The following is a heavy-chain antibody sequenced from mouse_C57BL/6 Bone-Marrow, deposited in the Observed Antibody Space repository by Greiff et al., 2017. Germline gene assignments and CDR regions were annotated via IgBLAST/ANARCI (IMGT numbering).Heavy chain of an antibody. CDR3: ARLDGYSYFDY. CDR1: GYTFTNYW. D-gene: IGHD2-3*01. V-gene: IGHV1-63*01. J-gene: IGHJ2*01. CDR2: IYPGGGYT. Sequence: QVQLKESGAELVRPGTSVKMSCKASGYTFTNYWIGWAKQRPGHGLEWIGDIYPGGGYTNYNEKFKGKATLTADKSSSTAYMQFSSLTSEDSAIYYCARLDGYSYFDYWGQGTTPTVSS.